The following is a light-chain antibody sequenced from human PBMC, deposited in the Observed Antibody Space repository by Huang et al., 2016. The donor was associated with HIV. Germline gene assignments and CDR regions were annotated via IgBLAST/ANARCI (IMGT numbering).Light chain of an antibody. J-gene: IGKJ1*01. CDR3: QQHYTTPWT. V-gene: IGKV4-1*01. CDR1: QPVLYNSNKKHVPMKC. Sequence: DIVMTQSPDSLAVSLGERATISFVSSQPVLYNSNKKHVPMKCFAWDQKKPGQPPKRLSYWASSRAAGVPSRFSGSGSGTDFTLTISNLQAEDVAVYYCQQHYTTPWTFGQGTKVEIK. CDR2: WAS.